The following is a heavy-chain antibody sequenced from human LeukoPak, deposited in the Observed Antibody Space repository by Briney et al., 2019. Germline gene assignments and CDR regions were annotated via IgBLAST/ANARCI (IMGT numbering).Heavy chain of an antibody. CDR1: GYTFTGYY. D-gene: IGHD5-24*01. V-gene: IGHV1-46*01. Sequence: ASVKVSCKASGYTFTGYYIQWVRQAPGQGLEWMGIINPSGGSTNYAQNFQGRVTMTRDTSTSTVYMELSSLRSEDTAVYYCVRVRDGYNDAYDIWGQGTMVTVPS. CDR2: INPSGGST. CDR3: VRVRDGYNDAYDI. J-gene: IGHJ3*02.